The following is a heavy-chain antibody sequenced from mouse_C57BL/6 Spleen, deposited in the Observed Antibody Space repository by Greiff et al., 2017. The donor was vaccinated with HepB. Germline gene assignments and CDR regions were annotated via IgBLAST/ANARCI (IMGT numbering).Heavy chain of an antibody. CDR3: ARIYDYYAMDY. D-gene: IGHD1-3*01. Sequence: QVQLQQPGAELVRPGSSVKLSCKASGYTFTSYWMHWVKQRPIQGLEWIGNIDPSDSETHYNQKFKDKATLTVDKSSSTAYMQLSSLTSEDSAVYYCARIYDYYAMDYWGQGTSVTVSS. CDR1: GYTFTSYW. V-gene: IGHV1-52*01. J-gene: IGHJ4*01. CDR2: IDPSDSET.